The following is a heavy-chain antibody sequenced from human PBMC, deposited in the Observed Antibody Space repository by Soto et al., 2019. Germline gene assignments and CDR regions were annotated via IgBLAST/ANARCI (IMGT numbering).Heavy chain of an antibody. CDR2: ISAYNGNT. J-gene: IGHJ6*02. D-gene: IGHD3-3*01. Sequence: ASVKVSCKASGYTFTSYGISWVRQAPGQGLEWMGWISAYNGNTNYAQKLQGRVTMTTDTSTSTAYMELRSLRSDDTAVYYCARDGLYDFWRGNRSLGYYCYGMDVWGQWTTVTVSS. CDR1: GYTFTSYG. V-gene: IGHV1-18*01. CDR3: ARDGLYDFWRGNRSLGYYCYGMDV.